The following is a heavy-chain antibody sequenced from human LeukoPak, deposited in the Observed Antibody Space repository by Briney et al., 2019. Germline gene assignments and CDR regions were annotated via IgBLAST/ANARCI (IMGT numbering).Heavy chain of an antibody. V-gene: IGHV3-23*01. Sequence: PGGSLRLSCAASGFTFNNYAMSWVRQAPGKGLEWVSTITSGGSSTYYADSVKGRFTISRDNSKNTLYLQMNSLRADDTAVYYCAKASESNYGYFDYWGQGTLVTVSS. J-gene: IGHJ4*02. CDR1: GFTFNNYA. CDR3: AKASESNYGYFDY. D-gene: IGHD5-18*01. CDR2: ITSGGSST.